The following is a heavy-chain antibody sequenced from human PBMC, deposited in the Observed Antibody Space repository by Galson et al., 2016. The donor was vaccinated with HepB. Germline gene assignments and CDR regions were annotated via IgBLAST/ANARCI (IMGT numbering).Heavy chain of an antibody. Sequence: SLRLSCAASGFNLQDAWMTWVRQAPGKGLEWVGHIRSKNDGATTDYAAPAKGRFSLERDDSTSRVYLQLNRLKIEDTAVYECATDIFRVFISRDSYVYLGMDVWGQGTTVTVSS. CDR1: GFNLQDAW. J-gene: IGHJ6*02. D-gene: IGHD3-10*02. V-gene: IGHV3-15*01. CDR3: ATDIFRVFISRDSYVYLGMDV. CDR2: IRSKNDGATT.